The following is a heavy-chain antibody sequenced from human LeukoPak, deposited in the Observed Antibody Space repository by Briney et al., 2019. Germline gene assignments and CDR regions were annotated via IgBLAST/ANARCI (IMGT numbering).Heavy chain of an antibody. CDR3: AELGITMIGGV. CDR1: GFTVSRNY. CDR2: IYSGGNT. D-gene: IGHD3-10*02. V-gene: IGHV3-53*01. Sequence: GGSLSLSCAASGFTVSRNYMTWVRQAPGKGLEWVSVIYSGGNTYYAESVKGRFTVSRDNAKNSLYLQMNSLRAEDTAVYYCAELGITMIGGVWGKGTTVTISS. J-gene: IGHJ6*04.